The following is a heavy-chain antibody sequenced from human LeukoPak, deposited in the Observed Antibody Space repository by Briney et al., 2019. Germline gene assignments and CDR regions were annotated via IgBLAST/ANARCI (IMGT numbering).Heavy chain of an antibody. J-gene: IGHJ4*02. CDR3: ASSIVGATSGPAYY. CDR2: IYHSGST. CDR1: GGSISSGGYS. V-gene: IGHV4-30-2*01. D-gene: IGHD1-26*01. Sequence: PSETLSLTCAVSGGSISSGGYSWSWIRQPPGKGLEWIGEIYHSGSTNYNPSLKSRVSISVDKSKNQFSLKLSSVTAADTAVYYCASSIVGATSGPAYYWGQGTLVTVSS.